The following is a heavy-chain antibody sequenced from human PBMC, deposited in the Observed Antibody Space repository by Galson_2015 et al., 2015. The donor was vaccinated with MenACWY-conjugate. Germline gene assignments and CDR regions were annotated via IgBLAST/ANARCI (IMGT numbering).Heavy chain of an antibody. V-gene: IGHV1-18*01. CDR3: ARWLPGRFDAFEV. CDR2: ISAYNGNT. D-gene: IGHD5-12*01. J-gene: IGHJ3*01. CDR1: GYTFTSYG. Sequence: SVKVSCKASGYTFTSYGITWVRQAPGQGLEWMGWISAYNGNTNYAQKLQGRVTMTTDTSTSTAYMELRSLRSDDTAVYYCARWLPGRFDAFEVCGQGTMVTHTS.